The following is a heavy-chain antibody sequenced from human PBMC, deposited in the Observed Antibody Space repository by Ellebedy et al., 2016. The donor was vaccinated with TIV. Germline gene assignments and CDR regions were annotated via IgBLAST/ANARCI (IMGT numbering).Heavy chain of an antibody. D-gene: IGHD2-2*01. CDR1: GGSISSSNW. V-gene: IGHV4-4*02. CDR3: ARGYCSSISCFDY. J-gene: IGHJ4*02. CDR2: IYHSGST. Sequence: GSLRLXXAVSGGSISSSNWWSWVRQPPGKGLEWIGEIYHSGSTNYNPSLKSRVTISVDKSKNHFSLKLSSVTAADTAVYYCARGYCSSISCFDYWGQGTLVTVPS.